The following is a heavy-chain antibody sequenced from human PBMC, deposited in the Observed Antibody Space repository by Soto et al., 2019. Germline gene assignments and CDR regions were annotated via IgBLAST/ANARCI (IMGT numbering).Heavy chain of an antibody. Sequence: PGGSLRLCCAASGFTFSSYAMSWVRQAPGKGLEWVSAISGSGGSTYYADSVKGRFTISRDNSKNTLYLQMNSLRAEDTAVYYCARDESSMPSSSGPILKSWGQGILVTVSS. J-gene: IGHJ5*02. D-gene: IGHD2-2*01. CDR3: ARDESSMPSSSGPILKS. CDR2: ISGSGGST. CDR1: GFTFSSYA. V-gene: IGHV3-23*01.